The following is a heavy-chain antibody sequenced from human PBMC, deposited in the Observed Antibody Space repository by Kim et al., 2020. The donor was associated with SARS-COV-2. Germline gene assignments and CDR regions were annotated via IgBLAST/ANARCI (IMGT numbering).Heavy chain of an antibody. J-gene: IGHJ6*02. D-gene: IGHD6-13*01. CDR1: GFTFSSYG. V-gene: IGHV3-30*18. Sequence: GGSLRLSCAASGFTFSSYGMHWVRQAPGKGLEWVAVISYDGSNKYYADSVKGRFTISRDNSKNTLYLQMNSLRAEDTAVYYCAKGYGRMDVWGQGTTVTVSS. CDR2: ISYDGSNK. CDR3: AKGYGRMDV.